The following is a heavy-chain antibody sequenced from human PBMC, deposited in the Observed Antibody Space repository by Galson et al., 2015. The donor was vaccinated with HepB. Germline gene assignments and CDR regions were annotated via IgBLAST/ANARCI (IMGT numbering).Heavy chain of an antibody. Sequence: SLRLSCAASRFTFSSYAMHWVRQAPGKGLEWVAVISYDGSNKYYADSVKGRFTISRDNSKNTLYLQMNSLSAEDTAVYYCARDREGFDDWVKGTLVTVSS. CDR1: RFTFSSYA. J-gene: IGHJ4*02. CDR2: ISYDGSNK. V-gene: IGHV3-30-3*01. CDR3: ARDREGFDD.